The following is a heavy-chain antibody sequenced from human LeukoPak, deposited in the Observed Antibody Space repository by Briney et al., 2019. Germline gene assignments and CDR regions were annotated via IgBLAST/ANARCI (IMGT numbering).Heavy chain of an antibody. CDR1: GFTFSNAW. V-gene: IGHV3-15*01. J-gene: IGHJ4*02. D-gene: IGHD3-22*01. CDR3: TTVRGYYDSSGYYLFDY. CDR2: IKSKTDGGTT. Sequence: PGGSLRLSCAASGFTFSNAWMSWVRQAPGKGLEWVGRIKSKTDGGTTDYAAPVKGRFTISRDDSKNTLYLQMNSLKPEDTAVYYCTTVRGYYDSSGYYLFDYWGQGTLVTVSS.